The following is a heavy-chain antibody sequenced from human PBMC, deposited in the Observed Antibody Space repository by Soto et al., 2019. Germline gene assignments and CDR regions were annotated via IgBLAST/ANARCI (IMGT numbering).Heavy chain of an antibody. D-gene: IGHD5-12*01. J-gene: IGHJ3*02. Sequence: GGSLRLSCAASGFTFSSYAMSWVRQAPGKGLEWVSAISGSGGSTYYADSVKGRFTISRDNSKNTLYLQMNSLRAEDTTVYYYAKDQGYSGYDDVFDIWGQGTMVTVSS. CDR2: ISGSGGST. V-gene: IGHV3-23*01. CDR1: GFTFSSYA. CDR3: AKDQGYSGYDDVFDI.